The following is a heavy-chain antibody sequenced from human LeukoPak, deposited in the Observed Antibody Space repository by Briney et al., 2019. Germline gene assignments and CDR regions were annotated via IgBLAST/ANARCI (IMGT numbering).Heavy chain of an antibody. V-gene: IGHV1-8*01. CDR3: ATVRGVIYAFDI. Sequence: ASVKVSCKASGYTFTSYDINWVRQATGQGLEWMGWMSPNSGNTGYAQKFQGRVTMTRNTSISTAYMELSSLRSEDTAVYYCATVRGVIYAFDIWGQGTMVTVSS. CDR1: GYTFTSYD. J-gene: IGHJ3*02. D-gene: IGHD3-10*01. CDR2: MSPNSGNT.